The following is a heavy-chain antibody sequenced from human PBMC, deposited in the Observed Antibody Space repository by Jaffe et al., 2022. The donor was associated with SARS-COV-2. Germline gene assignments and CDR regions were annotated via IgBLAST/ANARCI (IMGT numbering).Heavy chain of an antibody. CDR2: IKSKPDGGTT. CDR1: GFTFANAW. V-gene: IGHV3-15*01. CDR3: ATGALGL. Sequence: EVQLVESGGGLVKPGGSLRLSCAASGFTFANAWMSWVRQAPGKGLEWAGLIKSKPDGGTTDYAAPVKGRFTISRDDSKNTLYLQLNGLKTEDTAVYYCATGALGLWGRGTLVTVSS. J-gene: IGHJ2*01.